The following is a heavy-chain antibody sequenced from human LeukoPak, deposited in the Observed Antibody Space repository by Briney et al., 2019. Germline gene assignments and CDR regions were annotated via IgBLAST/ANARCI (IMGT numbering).Heavy chain of an antibody. CDR1: GFTFSRYA. D-gene: IGHD2-2*01. CDR2: ISYDGSNK. CDR3: ARDHGVVPAAVDY. Sequence: GGSLRLSCAASGFTFSRYAMHWVRQAPGKGLEWVAVISYDGSNKYYADSVKGRFTISRDNSKNTLYLQMNSLRAEDTAVYYCARDHGVVPAAVDYWGKGTLVTVSS. J-gene: IGHJ4*02. V-gene: IGHV3-30*04.